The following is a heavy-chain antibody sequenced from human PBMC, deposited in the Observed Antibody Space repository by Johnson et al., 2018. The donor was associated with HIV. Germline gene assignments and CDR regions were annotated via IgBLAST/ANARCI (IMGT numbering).Heavy chain of an antibody. CDR2: IIFDGVYK. V-gene: IGHV3-30-3*01. D-gene: IGHD4-23*01. J-gene: IGHJ3*02. Sequence: VQLVESGGGVVQPGTSLTLSCAASGFPFRDSAMHWVRQAPGRGMEWLAVIIFDGVYKHHAESVRGRFTISRDNSKNTLYLQMNSLRAEDTAVYYCARGYGGNYDAFDIWGQGTMVTVSS. CDR1: GFPFRDSA. CDR3: ARGYGGNYDAFDI.